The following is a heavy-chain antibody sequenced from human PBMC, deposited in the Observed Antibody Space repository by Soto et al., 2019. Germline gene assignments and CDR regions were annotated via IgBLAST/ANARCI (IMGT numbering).Heavy chain of an antibody. Sequence: EVQLLESGGGLVQPGGSLRLSCAASGFTFSSYAMSWVRQAPGKGLEWVSAISGSGGSTYYADSVKGRFTISRDNSKNTLYLQMNSLRAEDTAVYYCANGVRWSGYYGVPYFDSWGQGTLVTVSS. J-gene: IGHJ4*02. V-gene: IGHV3-23*01. CDR2: ISGSGGST. D-gene: IGHD3-3*01. CDR3: ANGVRWSGYYGVPYFDS. CDR1: GFTFSSYA.